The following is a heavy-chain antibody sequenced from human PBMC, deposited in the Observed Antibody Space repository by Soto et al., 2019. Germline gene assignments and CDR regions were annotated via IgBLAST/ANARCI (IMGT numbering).Heavy chain of an antibody. D-gene: IGHD3-22*01. CDR2: IIPILGIA. CDR3: AARLDNDRSGYPLFGYYYGMDV. CDR1: GGTFSSYT. J-gene: IGHJ6*02. Sequence: QVQLVQSGAEVKKPGSSVKVSCKASGGTFSSYTISWVRQAPGQGLEWMGRIIPILGIANYAQKFQGRVTITADKCTSTAYMELSSLGSEDTAVYYCAARLDNDRSGYPLFGYYYGMDVWGQGTTVTVSS. V-gene: IGHV1-69*02.